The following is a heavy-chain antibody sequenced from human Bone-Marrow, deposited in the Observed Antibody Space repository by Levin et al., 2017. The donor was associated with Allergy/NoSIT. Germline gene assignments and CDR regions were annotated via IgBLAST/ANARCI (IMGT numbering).Heavy chain of an antibody. D-gene: IGHD6-19*01. CDR3: ARQGESRGWYLDAFDV. CDR1: GYIFSNYF. Sequence: GESLKISCKASGYIFSNYFIGWVRQMPGKGLEWMGIIYPGDPATRYSPSFQGQVTISVDRSTNTAYLGWSSLQASDTATYYCARQGESRGWYLDAFDVWGQGTKVTVSP. J-gene: IGHJ3*01. V-gene: IGHV5-51*01. CDR2: IYPGDPAT.